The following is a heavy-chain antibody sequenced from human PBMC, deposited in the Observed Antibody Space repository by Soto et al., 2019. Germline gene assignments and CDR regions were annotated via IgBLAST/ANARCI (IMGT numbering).Heavy chain of an antibody. CDR2: LKPDGSEK. Sequence: EGQLVESGGGLVQPGGSLRLSCEASGLTFSSYWMTWVRQAPGKGLEWVADLKPDGSEKYYVDSVEGRFTISRDNAKNSIYLEMNSLRVEDTAVYYCARSITTLGVVTISDDNRFDPWGQGTPVTVSS. CDR3: ARSITTLGVVTISDDNRFDP. J-gene: IGHJ5*02. CDR1: GLTFSSYW. V-gene: IGHV3-7*03. D-gene: IGHD3-3*01.